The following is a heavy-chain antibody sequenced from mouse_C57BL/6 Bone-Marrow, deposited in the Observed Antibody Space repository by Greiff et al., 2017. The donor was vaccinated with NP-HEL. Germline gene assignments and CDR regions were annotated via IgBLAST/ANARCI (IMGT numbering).Heavy chain of an antibody. J-gene: IGHJ4*01. CDR3: ATPYYYGSSYCAMDY. D-gene: IGHD1-1*01. CDR1: GYTFTSYW. Sequence: QVQLQQSGAELVKPGASVKMSCKASGYTFTSYWITWVKQRPGQGLEWIGDIYPGSGSTNYNEKFKSKATLTVDTSSSTAYMQLSSLTSEDSAVYYCATPYYYGSSYCAMDYWGQGTSVTVSS. V-gene: IGHV1-55*01. CDR2: IYPGSGST.